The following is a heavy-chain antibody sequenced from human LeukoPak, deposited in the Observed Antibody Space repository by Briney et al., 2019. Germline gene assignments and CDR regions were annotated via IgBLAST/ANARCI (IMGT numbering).Heavy chain of an antibody. V-gene: IGHV1-24*01. D-gene: IGHD4-17*01. CDR2: FDPEDDQR. CDR3: ATEAPVTNGAIDY. J-gene: IGHJ4*02. CDR1: GYTFTGYY. Sequence: GASVKVSCKASGYTFTGYYIHWVRQAPGKGLEWMGGFDPEDDQRIYAQKFQGRVTVTEDTSTDTAYMELSSLRSEDTAVYFCATEAPVTNGAIDYWGQGTLVTVSS.